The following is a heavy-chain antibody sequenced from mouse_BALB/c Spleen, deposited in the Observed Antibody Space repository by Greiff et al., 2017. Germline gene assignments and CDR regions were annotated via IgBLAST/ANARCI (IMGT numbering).Heavy chain of an antibody. V-gene: IGHV14-1*02. CDR3: ASTGPRMDY. J-gene: IGHJ4*01. CDR2: IDPENGNT. D-gene: IGHD4-1*02. CDR1: GFNIKVYY. Sequence: EVQLQQSGAELVRPGALVKLSCKASGFNIKVYYMHWVKQRPEQGLEWIGWIDPENGNTIYDPKFQGKASITADTSSNTAYLQLSSLTSEDTAVYYCASTGPRMDYWGQGTSVTVSS.